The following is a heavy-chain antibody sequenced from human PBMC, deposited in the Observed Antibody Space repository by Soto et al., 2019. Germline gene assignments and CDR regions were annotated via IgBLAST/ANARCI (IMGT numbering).Heavy chain of an antibody. D-gene: IGHD4-17*01. CDR3: ARDREGRDYGGNLNY. V-gene: IGHV3-74*01. Sequence: PGGSLRLSCAASGFTFSSYWMHWVRQAPGKGLVWVSRINSDGSSTSYADSVKGRFTISSDNAKNTLYLQMNSLRAEDTAVYYCARDREGRDYGGNLNYWGQGTLVTVPQ. CDR2: INSDGSST. CDR1: GFTFSSYW. J-gene: IGHJ4*02.